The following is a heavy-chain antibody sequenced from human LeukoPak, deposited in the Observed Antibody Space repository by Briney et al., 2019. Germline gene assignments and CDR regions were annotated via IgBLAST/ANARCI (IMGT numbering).Heavy chain of an antibody. Sequence: GGSLRLSCAASGFTFSSYSMNWVRQAPGKGLEWVSSISSSSSYIYYADSVKGRFTISRDNAKNSLYLQMNSLRAEDTAVYYCARDQPLTIVVIPAAQGTIDIWGQGRMVTVSS. V-gene: IGHV3-21*01. CDR2: ISSSSSYI. J-gene: IGHJ3*02. D-gene: IGHD2-2*01. CDR1: GFTFSSYS. CDR3: ARDQPLTIVVIPAAQGTIDI.